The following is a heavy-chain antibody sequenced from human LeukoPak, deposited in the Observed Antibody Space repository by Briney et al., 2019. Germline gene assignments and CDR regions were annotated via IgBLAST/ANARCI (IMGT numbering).Heavy chain of an antibody. CDR1: GGSISSSSYY. Sequence: SETLSLTCTVSGGSISSSSYYWGWIRQPPGKGLEWIGSIYYSGSTYYNPSLKSRVTISVDTSKNQFSLKLSSVTAADTAVYYCARHSGSGSSPQDYWGQGTLVTVSS. D-gene: IGHD3-10*01. J-gene: IGHJ4*02. V-gene: IGHV4-39*01. CDR3: ARHSGSGSSPQDY. CDR2: IYYSGST.